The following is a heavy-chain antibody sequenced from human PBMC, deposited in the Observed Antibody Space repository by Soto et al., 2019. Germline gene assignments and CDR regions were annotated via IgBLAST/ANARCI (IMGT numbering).Heavy chain of an antibody. CDR3: ARGSAAGSPGFDP. CDR1: GGSISSYC. Sequence: SETLSLTCTVSGGSISSYCWSWIRQPPGKGLEWIGYIYYSGSTNYNPSLKSRVTISVDTSKNQFSLKLSSVTAADTAVYYCARGSAAGSPGFDPWGQGTLVTVSS. D-gene: IGHD6-13*01. V-gene: IGHV4-59*01. J-gene: IGHJ5*02. CDR2: IYYSGST.